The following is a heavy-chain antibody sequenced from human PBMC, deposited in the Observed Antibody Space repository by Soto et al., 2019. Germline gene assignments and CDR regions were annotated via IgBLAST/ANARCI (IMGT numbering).Heavy chain of an antibody. V-gene: IGHV5-51*01. CDR3: ARTYYDILTGYHPGAFDI. Sequence: PGESLKISCKGSGYSFTRYWIGWVRQMPGKGLEWMGIIYPGDSDTRYSPSFQGQVTISADKSISTAYLQWSSLKASDTAMYYCARTYYDILTGYHPGAFDIWGQGTMVTVSS. CDR1: GYSFTRYW. J-gene: IGHJ3*02. CDR2: IYPGDSDT. D-gene: IGHD3-9*01.